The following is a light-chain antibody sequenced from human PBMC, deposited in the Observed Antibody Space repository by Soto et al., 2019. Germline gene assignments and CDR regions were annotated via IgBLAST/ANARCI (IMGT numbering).Light chain of an antibody. Sequence: QSVFTQAPSVSAAPGQKVIISCSGSSSNIGGNSVSWYQHLPGTAPKLLIYDNNKRPSGIPDRFSGSRSGTSATLGITGLHAGDEGDYYCGGLDSNLSVVVFGGGTKLTVL. J-gene: IGLJ3*02. CDR3: GGLDSNLSVVV. V-gene: IGLV1-51*01. CDR1: SSNIGGNS. CDR2: DNN.